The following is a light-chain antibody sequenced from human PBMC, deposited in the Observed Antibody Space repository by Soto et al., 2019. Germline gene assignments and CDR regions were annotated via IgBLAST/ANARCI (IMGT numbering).Light chain of an antibody. Sequence: QLVLTQSSSASASLGSSVNLTCTLSSGHSWYIIGWHQQQPGKAPRYLMKLEGSGSYSKGSGVPDRFSGSSSGAERYLTISNLQFEDEADYYCETWDSNSRVFGTGTKVTVL. CDR1: SGHSWYI. V-gene: IGLV4-60*02. CDR2: LEGSGSY. J-gene: IGLJ1*01. CDR3: ETWDSNSRV.